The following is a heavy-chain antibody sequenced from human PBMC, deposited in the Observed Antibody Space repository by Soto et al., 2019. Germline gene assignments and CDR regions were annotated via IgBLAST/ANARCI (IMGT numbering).Heavy chain of an antibody. J-gene: IGHJ4*02. V-gene: IGHV3-74*01. D-gene: IGHD5-18*01. CDR3: ASEVLYRSGYSYGPDFDY. CDR1: GFTFSSYW. Sequence: HPGGSLRLSCAASGFTFSSYWMHWVRQAPGKGLVWVSRINSDGSSTSYADSVKGRFTISRDNAKNTLYLQMNSLRAEDTAVYYCASEVLYRSGYSYGPDFDYWGQGTLVTVSS. CDR2: INSDGSST.